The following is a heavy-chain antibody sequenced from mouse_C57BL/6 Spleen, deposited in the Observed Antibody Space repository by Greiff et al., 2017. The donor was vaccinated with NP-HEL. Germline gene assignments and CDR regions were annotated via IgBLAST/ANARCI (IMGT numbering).Heavy chain of an antibody. V-gene: IGHV1-81*01. Sequence: QVQLQQSGAELARPGASVKLSCKASGYTFTSYGISWVKQRTGQGLEWIGEIYPRSGNTYYNEKFKGKATLTADKSSSTAYMELRSLTSEDSAVYFCARLPVYDYGGRYYFDYWGQGTTLTVSS. J-gene: IGHJ2*01. CDR1: GYTFTSYG. CDR2: IYPRSGNT. D-gene: IGHD2-4*01. CDR3: ARLPVYDYGGRYYFDY.